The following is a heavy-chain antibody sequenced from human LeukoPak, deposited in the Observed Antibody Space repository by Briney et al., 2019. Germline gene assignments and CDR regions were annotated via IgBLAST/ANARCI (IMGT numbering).Heavy chain of an antibody. J-gene: IGHJ5*02. CDR2: IYTSGST. Sequence: SETLSLTCTVSGGSISSYYWSWIRQPAGKGLEWIGRIYTSGSTNYNPSLKSRVTMSVDTSKNQFSLKLSSVTAADTAVYYCARYRFIFGVPWAFDPWGQGTLVTVSS. CDR3: ARYRFIFGVPWAFDP. D-gene: IGHD3-3*02. V-gene: IGHV4-4*07. CDR1: GGSISSYY.